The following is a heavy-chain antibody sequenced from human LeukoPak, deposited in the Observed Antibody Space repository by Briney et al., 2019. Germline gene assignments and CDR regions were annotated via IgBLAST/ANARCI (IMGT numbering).Heavy chain of an antibody. CDR3: ARVSGSITMIVVVSYDY. D-gene: IGHD3-22*01. V-gene: IGHV1-69*13. CDR1: GGTFRNYG. CDR2: IIPIFGTG. Sequence: ASVKVSCKASGGTFRNYGFTWVRQAPGQGLEWMGGIIPIFGTGKYAQKFQGRVTITADESTSTAYMELSSLRSEDTAVYYCARVSGSITMIVVVSYDYWGQGTLVTVSS. J-gene: IGHJ4*02.